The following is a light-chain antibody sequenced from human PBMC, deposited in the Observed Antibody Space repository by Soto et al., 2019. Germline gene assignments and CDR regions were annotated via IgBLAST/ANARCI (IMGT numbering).Light chain of an antibody. CDR3: SSYTTSTTYV. J-gene: IGLJ1*01. CDR2: DVS. V-gene: IGLV2-14*01. CDR1: SNDVGRYNY. Sequence: QSALTQPASVSGSPGQSITISCTGTSNDVGRYNYVSWFQHHPGKAPRLMIYDVSNRPSGVSNRFSGSKSGNTASLTISGLQAEDEADYYCSSYTTSTTYVFGTGTKLTVL.